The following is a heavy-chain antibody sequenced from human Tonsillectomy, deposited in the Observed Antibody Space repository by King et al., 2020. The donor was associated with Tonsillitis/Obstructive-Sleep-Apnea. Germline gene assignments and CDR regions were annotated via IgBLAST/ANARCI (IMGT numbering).Heavy chain of an antibody. Sequence: QLQESGPGLVKPSQTLSLTCTVSGGSISSGGYYWSWIRQHPGTGLEWIGYIYYSGNTYYNPSLKNRVTISVDTSKNQFSLKLSSVTAADTAVYYCARGSGGDYDFWSGYYTYYYMDVWGKGTTVTVSS. CDR1: GGSISSGGYY. CDR3: ARGSGGDYDFWSGYYTYYYMDV. CDR2: IYYSGNT. J-gene: IGHJ6*03. V-gene: IGHV4-31*03. D-gene: IGHD3-3*01.